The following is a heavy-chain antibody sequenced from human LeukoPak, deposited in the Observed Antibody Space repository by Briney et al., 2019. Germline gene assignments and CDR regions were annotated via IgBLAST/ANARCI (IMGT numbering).Heavy chain of an antibody. Sequence: SETLSLTCAVYGGSFSGHYWSWIRQPPGKGLEWIGEINHSGSTNYNPSLKSRVTISVDTSKNQFSLKLSSVTAADTAVYYCASRKRYSGSHNDYWGQGTLVTVSS. J-gene: IGHJ4*02. V-gene: IGHV4-34*01. CDR3: ASRKRYSGSHNDY. CDR2: INHSGST. D-gene: IGHD1-26*01. CDR1: GGSFSGHY.